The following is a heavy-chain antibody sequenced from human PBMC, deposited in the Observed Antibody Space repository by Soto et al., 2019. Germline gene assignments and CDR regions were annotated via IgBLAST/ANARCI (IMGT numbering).Heavy chain of an antibody. Sequence: PSETLSLTCAVYGGSFSGYYWNWLRQPPGEGLEWIGKIDQSGSTNCNPSLKSRVTISVDTSKNKFSLKLSSVTAPYTAVYYCARVTVRGVFYWGQGTLVTVSS. J-gene: IGHJ4*02. CDR1: GGSFSGYY. V-gene: IGHV4-34*01. CDR3: ARVTVRGVFY. CDR2: IDQSGST. D-gene: IGHD3-10*02.